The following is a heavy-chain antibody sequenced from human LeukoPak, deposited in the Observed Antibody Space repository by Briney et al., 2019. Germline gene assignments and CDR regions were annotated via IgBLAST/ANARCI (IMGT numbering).Heavy chain of an antibody. CDR1: GFTVSSYW. D-gene: IGHD2-15*01. Sequence: GALRLSCAASGFTVSSYWMHWVRQAPGKGLVWVSRINEDGSTINYADSVKGRFTISRDNAKNTLYLQMNSLRAEDTAVFYCARRIAEGGLDYWGQGTLVTVSS. J-gene: IGHJ4*02. V-gene: IGHV3-74*01. CDR2: INEDGSTI. CDR3: ARRIAEGGLDY.